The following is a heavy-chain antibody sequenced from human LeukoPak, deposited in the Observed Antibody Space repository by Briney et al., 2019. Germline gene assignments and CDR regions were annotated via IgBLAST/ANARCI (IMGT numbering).Heavy chain of an antibody. CDR1: GYIFTSYW. Sequence: GESLKISCKGSGYIFTSYWIVWVRQMPRKGLEWMGIIYPGDSDTTYSPSFQGQVTISADKSISTAYLQWSSLKASDTAIYYCARHRVATADGMDVWGKGTTVTVSS. D-gene: IGHD1-26*01. J-gene: IGHJ6*04. CDR3: ARHRVATADGMDV. V-gene: IGHV5-51*01. CDR2: IYPGDSDT.